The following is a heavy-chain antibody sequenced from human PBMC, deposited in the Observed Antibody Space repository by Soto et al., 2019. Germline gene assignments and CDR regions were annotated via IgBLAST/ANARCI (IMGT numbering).Heavy chain of an antibody. CDR3: ASTAYYDFWSGSLGYFDY. CDR1: GGSISSYY. CDR2: IYYSGST. D-gene: IGHD3-3*01. V-gene: IGHV4-59*01. Sequence: SETLSLTCTVSGGSISSYYWSWLRQPPGKGLEWIGYIYYSGSTNYNPSLKSRVTISVDTAKNQFSLKLSSVTAADTAVYYCASTAYYDFWSGSLGYFDYWGQGTLVTLSS. J-gene: IGHJ4*02.